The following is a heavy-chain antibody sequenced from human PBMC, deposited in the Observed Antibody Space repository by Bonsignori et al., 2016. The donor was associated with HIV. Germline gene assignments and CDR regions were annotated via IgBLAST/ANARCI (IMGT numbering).Heavy chain of an antibody. CDR1: GGTFSSYA. CDR3: ARESRTHYGDYPWWFDP. J-gene: IGHJ5*02. V-gene: IGHV1-69*13. CDR2: IIPIFGTA. D-gene: IGHD4-17*01. Sequence: SVKVSCKASGGTFSSYAISWVRQAPGQGLEWMGGIIPIFGTANYAQKFQGRVTITADESTSTAYMELSSLRSEDTAVYYCARESRTHYGDYPWWFDPWGQGTLVTVSS.